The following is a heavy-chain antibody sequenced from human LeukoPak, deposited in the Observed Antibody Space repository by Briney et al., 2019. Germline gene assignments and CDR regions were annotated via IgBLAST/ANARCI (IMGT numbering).Heavy chain of an antibody. Sequence: PSETLSLTCAVYGGSFSGYYWSWIRQPPGKGLEWIGEINHSGSTNYNPSLKSRVTISVDTSKNQFSLKLSSVTAADTAVYYCARIWGWLRLRNWFDPWGQGTLVTLSS. V-gene: IGHV4-34*01. CDR1: GGSFSGYY. D-gene: IGHD5-12*01. CDR2: INHSGST. CDR3: ARIWGWLRLRNWFDP. J-gene: IGHJ5*02.